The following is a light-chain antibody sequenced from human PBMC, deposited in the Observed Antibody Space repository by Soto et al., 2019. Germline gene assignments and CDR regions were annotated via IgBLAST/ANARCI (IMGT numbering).Light chain of an antibody. CDR2: AAS. CDR1: QGIRNF. V-gene: IGKV1-27*01. Sequence: DLQMTQSPTSLSASVGDRVTITCRASQGIRNFVAWYQQKPGKAPKLLIYAASTVQSEVPSRFSGSGSGTDVALSINSLQPEDVATYSCQKYRSVPVFGPGTNVEIK. J-gene: IGKJ3*01. CDR3: QKYRSVPV.